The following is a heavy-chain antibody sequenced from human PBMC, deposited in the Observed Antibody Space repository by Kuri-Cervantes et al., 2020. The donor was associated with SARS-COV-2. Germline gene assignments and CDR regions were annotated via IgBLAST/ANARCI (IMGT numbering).Heavy chain of an antibody. Sequence: EESLRLSCAASGFTFSNYAMHWVRQAPGKGLEWVALISYDGSDKNYADSVKGRFTISRDNSKNTLYLQMNSLRAEDTAVYYCAKDTGDYSNYYHYYYMDVWGKGTTVTVSS. CDR3: AKDTGDYSNYYHYYYMDV. CDR2: ISYDGSDK. J-gene: IGHJ6*03. CDR1: GFTFSNYA. D-gene: IGHD4-11*01. V-gene: IGHV3-30*07.